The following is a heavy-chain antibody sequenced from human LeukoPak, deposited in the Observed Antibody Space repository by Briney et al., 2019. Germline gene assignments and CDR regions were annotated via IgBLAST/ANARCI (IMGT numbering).Heavy chain of an antibody. CDR1: GFTFSSYA. J-gene: IGHJ4*02. V-gene: IGHV3-23*01. D-gene: IGHD3-22*01. Sequence: GGSLRLSCAASGFTFSSYAMYWVRQAPGKGLEWVSGIFGSGGSTHYADSVKGRFTISRDNSKNTVYLQMNSLRAEDTAVYYCARDSFAGYDSSGYSSYDYWGQGTLVTVSS. CDR2: IFGSGGST. CDR3: ARDSFAGYDSSGYSSYDY.